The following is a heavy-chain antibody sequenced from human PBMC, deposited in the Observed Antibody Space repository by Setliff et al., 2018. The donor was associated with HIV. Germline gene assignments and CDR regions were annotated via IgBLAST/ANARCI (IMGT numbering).Heavy chain of an antibody. D-gene: IGHD3-22*01. CDR1: GFTVSSNY. CDR2: IYSGGST. CDR3: ARDPDDYYDSSGYYS. Sequence: PGGSLRLSCAASGFTVSSNYMSWVRQAPGKGLEWVSVIYSGGSTYYADSVKGRFTISRDNSKNTLYLQMNSLRAEDTAVYYCARDPDDYYDSSGYYSWGQGTMVTVSS. V-gene: IGHV3-66*01. J-gene: IGHJ3*01.